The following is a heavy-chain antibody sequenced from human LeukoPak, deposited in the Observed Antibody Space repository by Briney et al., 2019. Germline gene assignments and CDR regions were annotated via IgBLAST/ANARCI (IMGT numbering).Heavy chain of an antibody. CDR3: AKVPMSDYYDSSGYTFDP. CDR2: ISGSGGST. J-gene: IGHJ5*02. CDR1: GFTFSSYA. Sequence: PGGSLRLSCAASGFTFSSYAMSWVRQAPGKGLEWVSAISGSGGSTYYADSVKGRFTISRDNSKNTLYLQMNSLRAEDMAVYYCAKVPMSDYYDSSGYTFDPWGQGTLVTVSS. V-gene: IGHV3-23*01. D-gene: IGHD3-22*01.